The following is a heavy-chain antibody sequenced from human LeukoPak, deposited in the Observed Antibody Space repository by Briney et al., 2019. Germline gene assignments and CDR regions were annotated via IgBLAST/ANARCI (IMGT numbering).Heavy chain of an antibody. Sequence: GCSLRLYCAASGFTFGRYGMNWVRQAPGKGLEWVSVFSGSGDKSYYTDSVKGRFTVSRDNSKNPVYLQMNSLRAEDTAVYYCAKGPRTVRFGDRHKGMFDYWGQGTLVTVSS. D-gene: IGHD3-10*01. CDR3: AKGPRTVRFGDRHKGMFDY. CDR2: FSGSGDKS. V-gene: IGHV3-23*01. CDR1: GFTFGRYG. J-gene: IGHJ4*02.